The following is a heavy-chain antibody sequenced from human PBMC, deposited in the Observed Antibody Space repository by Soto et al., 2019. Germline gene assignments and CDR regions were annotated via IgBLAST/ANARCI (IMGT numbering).Heavy chain of an antibody. J-gene: IGHJ4*02. CDR1: GFTFSSYA. CDR2: ISHDGINK. CDR3: GRCTSTSCRLVSDY. V-gene: IGHV3-30-3*01. Sequence: QVLLVDSGGGVVQPGRSLRLSCAASGFTFSSYAMNWVRQAPGKGLAWVALISHDGINKYYADSVRGRFTISRDRSTNTLYLQMNSLRAADTAVYYCGRCTSTSCRLVSDYWGQGTLVTVSA. D-gene: IGHD2-2*01.